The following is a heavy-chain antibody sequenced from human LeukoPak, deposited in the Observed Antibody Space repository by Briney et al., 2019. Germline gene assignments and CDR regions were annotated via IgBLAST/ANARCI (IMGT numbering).Heavy chain of an antibody. D-gene: IGHD6-13*01. CDR2: IYQNGNT. J-gene: IGHJ4*02. CDR1: GGSISSGGYS. CDR3: GRGGIAAAASGIDY. Sequence: SETLSLTCAVSGGSISSGGYSWSWIRQPPGEGLEWIGYIYQNGNTYYNPSLKSRVTISVDRSKNQFSLNLSSVTAADTAVYYCGRGGIAAAASGIDYWGQGTLVAVSS. V-gene: IGHV4-30-2*01.